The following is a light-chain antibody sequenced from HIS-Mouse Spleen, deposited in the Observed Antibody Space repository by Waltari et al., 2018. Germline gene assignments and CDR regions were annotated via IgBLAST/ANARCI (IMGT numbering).Light chain of an antibody. CDR2: VDS. V-gene: IGLV3-10*01. CDR3: YSTDSSGNHRV. Sequence: SYELTQPPSVSVSPGQTARITCSGDALTKKYAYWYQQKSGQAPVLVIYVDSKRPSGIPERFSGSSSGTMATLTISGAQVEDEADYYCYSTDSSGNHRVFGGGTKLTVL. CDR1: ALTKKY. J-gene: IGLJ2*01.